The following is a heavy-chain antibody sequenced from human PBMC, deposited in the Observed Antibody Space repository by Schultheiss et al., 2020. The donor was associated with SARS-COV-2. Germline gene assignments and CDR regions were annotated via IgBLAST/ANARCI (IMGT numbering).Heavy chain of an antibody. CDR1: GYTFTGYY. CDR2: INPNSGGT. CDR3: AEGVGANRNLDY. D-gene: IGHD1-26*01. J-gene: IGHJ4*02. V-gene: IGHV1-2*06. Sequence: ASVKVSCKASGYTFTGYYMHWVRQAPGQGLEWMGRINPNSGGTNYAQKFQGRVTITADKSTSTAYMELSSLRSEDTAVYYCAEGVGANRNLDYWGQGTLVTVSS.